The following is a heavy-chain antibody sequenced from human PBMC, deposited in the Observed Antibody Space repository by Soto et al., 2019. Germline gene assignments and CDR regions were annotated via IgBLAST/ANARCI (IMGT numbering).Heavy chain of an antibody. Sequence: GGSLRLSCAASGFTFSSYSMNWVRQAPGKGLEWVSYISSSSSTIYYADSVKGRFTISRDNAKNSLYLQMNSLRAEDTAVYYCASAEGIAAAGDYYYGMDVWGQGTTVTVSS. D-gene: IGHD6-13*01. J-gene: IGHJ6*02. V-gene: IGHV3-48*01. CDR3: ASAEGIAAAGDYYYGMDV. CDR2: ISSSSSTI. CDR1: GFTFSSYS.